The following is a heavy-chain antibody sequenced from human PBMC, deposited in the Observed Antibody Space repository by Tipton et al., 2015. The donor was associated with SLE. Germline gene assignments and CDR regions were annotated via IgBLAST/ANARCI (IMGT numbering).Heavy chain of an antibody. CDR1: GGSFSGYY. D-gene: IGHD3-9*01. V-gene: IGHV4-30-4*01. CDR3: ARSYYDILTGYYPYYFDY. CDR2: IYYSGNT. Sequence: LRLSCAVYGGSFSGYYWSWIRQPPGKGLEWIGFIYYSGNTYYNPSLKSRVTISVDTSKNQFSLKLSSVTAADTAVYYCARSYYDILTGYYPYYFDYWGQGTLVTVSS. J-gene: IGHJ4*02.